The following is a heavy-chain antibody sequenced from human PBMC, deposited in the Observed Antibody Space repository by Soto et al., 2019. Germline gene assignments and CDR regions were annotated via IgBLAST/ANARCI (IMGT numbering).Heavy chain of an antibody. CDR2: IYYSGST. D-gene: IGHD2-2*01. CDR3: ASFLGYCSSTSCSEYYYYYGMDV. J-gene: IGHJ6*02. CDR1: GGSISSSSYY. Sequence: PSETLSLTCTVSGGSISSSSYYWGWIRQPPGKGLEWIGSIYYSGSTYYNPSLKSRLTISVDTSKNQFSLKLSSVTAADTAVYYCASFLGYCSSTSCSEYYYYYGMDVWGQGTTVTVSS. V-gene: IGHV4-39*01.